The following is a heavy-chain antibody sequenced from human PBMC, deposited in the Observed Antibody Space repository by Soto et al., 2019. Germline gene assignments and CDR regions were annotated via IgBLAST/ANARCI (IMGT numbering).Heavy chain of an antibody. D-gene: IGHD2-2*02. J-gene: IGHJ5*02. CDR2: ISGSGGST. V-gene: IGHV3-23*01. CDR1: GFTFSSYA. CDR3: AKDGYCSSTSCYTSWFDP. Sequence: EVQLLESGGGLVQPGGSLRLSCAASGFTFSSYAMSWVRQAPGKGLEWVSAISGSGGSTYYADSVKGRFTISRDNSKNTRYLQMNSLRAEDTAVYYCAKDGYCSSTSCYTSWFDPWGQGTLVTVSS.